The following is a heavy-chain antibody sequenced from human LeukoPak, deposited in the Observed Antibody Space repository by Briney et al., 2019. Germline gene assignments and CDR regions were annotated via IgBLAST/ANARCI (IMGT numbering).Heavy chain of an antibody. D-gene: IGHD3-22*01. Sequence: ASVKVSCKASGYMFTAYYIHWVRQAPGQGLEWMAMINPTGGATTYAQKFQGRVTMARDTSARTVSLDLYSLTSEDTAVYFCAREGDIFTMNAFDIWGQGTLVTVSS. V-gene: IGHV1-46*01. CDR2: INPTGGAT. J-gene: IGHJ3*02. CDR3: AREGDIFTMNAFDI. CDR1: GYMFTAYY.